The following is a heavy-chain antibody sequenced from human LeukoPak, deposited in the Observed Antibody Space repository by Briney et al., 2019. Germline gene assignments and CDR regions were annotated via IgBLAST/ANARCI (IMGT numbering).Heavy chain of an antibody. CDR1: GFTLSSYA. CDR3: ARVRYGDYEPWYFDL. CDR2: INWNGGST. V-gene: IGHV3-20*01. D-gene: IGHD4-17*01. Sequence: GGSLRLSCAASGFTLSSYAMSWVRQAPGKGLEWVSGINWNGGSTGYADSVKGRFTISRDNAKNSLYLQMNSLRAGDTALYHCARVRYGDYEPWYFDLWGRGTLVTVSS. J-gene: IGHJ2*01.